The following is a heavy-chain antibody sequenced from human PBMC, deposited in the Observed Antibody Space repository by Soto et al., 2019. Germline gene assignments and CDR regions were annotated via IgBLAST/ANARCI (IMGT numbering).Heavy chain of an antibody. J-gene: IGHJ3*01. CDR1: GYTFTDYY. Sequence: EASVKVSCKVSGYTFTDYYLHWVRQAPGQGLEWMGCINPNTGDTRLPQKFQGRVTLTRDTSISTGYMELSSLRSEDTAVYYCARELVGGGRNDAFDFWGQGTMVTVSS. CDR3: ARELVGGGRNDAFDF. V-gene: IGHV1-2*02. CDR2: INPNTGDT. D-gene: IGHD1-26*01.